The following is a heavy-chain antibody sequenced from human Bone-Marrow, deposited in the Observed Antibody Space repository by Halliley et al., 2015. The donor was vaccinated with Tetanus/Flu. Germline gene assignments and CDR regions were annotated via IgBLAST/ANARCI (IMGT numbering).Heavy chain of an antibody. CDR3: ARALALVTRY. J-gene: IGHJ4*02. V-gene: IGHV3-48*03. Sequence: SLRLSCAASGFTFSTYEMNWVRQAPGKGLEWVSYISSSGSNTYYADSVKGRFTISRDNAKNSLYLQMNSLRAEDTAIYYCARALALVTRYWGQGTLVAVSS. CDR2: ISSSGSNT. D-gene: IGHD5-18*01. CDR1: GFTFSTYE.